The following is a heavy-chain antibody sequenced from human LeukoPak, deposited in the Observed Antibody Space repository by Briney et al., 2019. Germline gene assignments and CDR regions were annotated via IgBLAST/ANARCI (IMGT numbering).Heavy chain of an antibody. J-gene: IGHJ4*02. V-gene: IGHV4-59*08. CDR3: ARHSSIGVTRWYYFDY. D-gene: IGHD3-10*01. CDR1: GGSISSYY. CDR2: IYYSGST. Sequence: SETLSLTCTVSGGSISSYYWSWIWQPPGKGLEWIGYIYYSGSTNYNPSLKSRVTISVDTSKNQFSLKLSSVTAADTAVYYCARHSSIGVTRWYYFDYWGQGILVTVSS.